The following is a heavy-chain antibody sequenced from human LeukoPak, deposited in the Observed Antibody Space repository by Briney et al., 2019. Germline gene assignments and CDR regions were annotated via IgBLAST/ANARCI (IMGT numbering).Heavy chain of an antibody. D-gene: IGHD3-9*01. J-gene: IGHJ4*02. CDR1: GYSFTSHW. Sequence: GESLRISCKGSGYSFTSHWISGVRQMPGKGLEWMGRIDPSDSYTNYSPSFQGHVTISADKSISTSYLQWSSLKASDTALYYCARLEYYDILTGYYWNDDWGQGTLVTVSS. CDR2: IDPSDSYT. CDR3: ARLEYYDILTGYYWNDD. V-gene: IGHV5-10-1*01.